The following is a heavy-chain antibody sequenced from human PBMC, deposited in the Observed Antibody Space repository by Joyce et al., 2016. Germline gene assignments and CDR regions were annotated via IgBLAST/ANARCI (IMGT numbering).Heavy chain of an antibody. V-gene: IGHV4-61*02. D-gene: IGHD4-17*01. Sequence: QLQLQESGPGLVKPSQTLSLSCTVSSGSISSGNYFWSWIRQPAGKRLEWIGHIYTNGTTNVRPSLRSRVGMSIDTSKNQFSLRLTSVTAADTAIYYCAREGDTVTTFYYWGQGARVIVSS. J-gene: IGHJ4*02. CDR1: SGSISSGNYF. CDR2: IYTNGTT. CDR3: AREGDTVTTFYY.